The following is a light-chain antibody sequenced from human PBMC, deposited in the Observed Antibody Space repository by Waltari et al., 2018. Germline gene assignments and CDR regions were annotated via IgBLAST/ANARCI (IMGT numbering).Light chain of an antibody. Sequence: DIQLTQSPSSLYASVGDRVTITCRASESISSYLNLYQQKPGKTPDLLIYAISNLQSGAPSRFSCSASRADFTLTISSLQPEDFATYYCQQRYSPPDTFGQGTKLEIK. CDR3: QQRYSPPDT. CDR2: AIS. J-gene: IGKJ2*01. V-gene: IGKV1-39*01. CDR1: ESISSY.